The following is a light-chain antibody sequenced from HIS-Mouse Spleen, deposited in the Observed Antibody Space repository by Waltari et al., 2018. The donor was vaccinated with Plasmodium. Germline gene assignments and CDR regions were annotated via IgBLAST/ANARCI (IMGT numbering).Light chain of an antibody. CDR3: SSYAGSNNLV. CDR2: EGS. J-gene: IGLJ2*01. CDR1: RSDVGSYNL. V-gene: IGLV2-14*02. Sequence: QSALTQPASVSGSPGQSITISCTGTRSDVGSYNLVSWYQHPPGKAPKLMIYEGSKRPSGVSNRFSGSKSGNTASLTVSGLQAEDEADYYCSSYAGSNNLVFGGGTKLTVL.